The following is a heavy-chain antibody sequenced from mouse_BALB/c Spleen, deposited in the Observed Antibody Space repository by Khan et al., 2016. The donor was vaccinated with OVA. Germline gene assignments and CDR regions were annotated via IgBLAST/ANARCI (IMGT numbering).Heavy chain of an antibody. CDR2: IWSGGNT. J-gene: IGHJ3*01. CDR3: ARNSYMYDFTY. V-gene: IGHV2-2*01. CDR1: GFSLSTYG. D-gene: IGHD2-14*01. Sequence: QVQLKQSGPGLVQPSQSLSITCTVSGFSLSTYGVHWVRQSPGKGLEWLGVIWSGGNTDYNAPFMSRLNITKDNSKTQVFFRMNSLQPDDTALYYCARNSYMYDFTYWGQGTLVTVSA.